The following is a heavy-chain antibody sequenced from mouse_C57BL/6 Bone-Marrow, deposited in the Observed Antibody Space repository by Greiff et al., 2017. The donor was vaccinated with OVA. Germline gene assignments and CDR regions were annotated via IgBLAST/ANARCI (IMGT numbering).Heavy chain of an antibody. CDR3: ARHRRFDY. V-gene: IGHV5-6*01. CDR2: LSSGGSYT. CDR1: GFTFSSYG. J-gene: IGHJ2*01. Sequence: EVMLVESGGDLVKPGGSLKLSCAASGFTFSSYGMSWVRQTPDKRLEWVATLSSGGSYTYYPDSVKGRFTISRDNAKNTLYLQMSSLKSEDTAMYYCARHRRFDYWGQGTTLTVSS.